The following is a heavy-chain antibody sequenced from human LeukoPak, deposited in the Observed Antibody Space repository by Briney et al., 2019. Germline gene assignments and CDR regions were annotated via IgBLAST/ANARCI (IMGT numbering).Heavy chain of an antibody. Sequence: ASVKVSCKASGYTFTSYYMHWVRQAPGQGLEWMGIINPSGGSTSYAQKFQGRVTMTRDTSTSTVYMELSRLRSDDTAVYYCARVGDYYDSSGYYGDAFDIWGQGTMVTVSS. D-gene: IGHD3-22*01. CDR3: ARVGDYYDSSGYYGDAFDI. CDR1: GYTFTSYY. V-gene: IGHV1-46*01. CDR2: INPSGGST. J-gene: IGHJ3*02.